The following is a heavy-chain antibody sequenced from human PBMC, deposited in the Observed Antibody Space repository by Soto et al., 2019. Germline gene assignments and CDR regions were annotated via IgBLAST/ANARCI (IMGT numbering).Heavy chain of an antibody. D-gene: IGHD2-15*01. V-gene: IGHV4-38-2*01. J-gene: IGHJ5*02. Sequence: SETLSLTCAVSGYSISSGYFWGWIRQPPGKGLEWIRSIYHSGSTYYNPSLRSRATISVDTSKNQFSLKLSSVTAADTAVYYCARVRYCSGGSCYSALNWFDPWGQGTLVT. CDR2: IYHSGST. CDR1: GYSISSGYF. CDR3: ARVRYCSGGSCYSALNWFDP.